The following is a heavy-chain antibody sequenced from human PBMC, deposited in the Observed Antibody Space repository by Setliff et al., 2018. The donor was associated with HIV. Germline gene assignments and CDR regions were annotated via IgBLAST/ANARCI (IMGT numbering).Heavy chain of an antibody. CDR2: IIPIFGTA. D-gene: IGHD3-3*01. J-gene: IGHJ6*03. V-gene: IGHV1-69*13. CDR1: GGTFRNYA. Sequence: SVKVSCKASGGTFRNYAISWVRKAPGQGLELMVGIIPIFGTANYAQKFQGRVTITADESTSTADMELSRLRSEDTAVYYCARGEKRFLEWLPLDYYYYYYMDVWGKGITVTV. CDR3: ARGEKRFLEWLPLDYYYYYYMDV.